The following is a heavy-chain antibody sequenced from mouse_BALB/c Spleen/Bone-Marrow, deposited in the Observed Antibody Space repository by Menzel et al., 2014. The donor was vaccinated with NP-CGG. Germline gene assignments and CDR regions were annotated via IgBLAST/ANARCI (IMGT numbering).Heavy chain of an antibody. D-gene: IGHD1-1*01. CDR1: GFTFTDYY. J-gene: IGHJ2*01. V-gene: IGHV7-3*02. CDR2: IRNKANGYTT. CDR3: ARDMGGLLFDS. Sequence: EVMLVESGGGLVQPGGSLRLSCATSGFTFTDYYMNWVRQPPGKALEWLVFIRNKANGYTTEYSASVKGRFTISRDNSQSNLYLQMNTLRAEDSATYDCARDMGGLLFDSWGQGTTLTVSS.